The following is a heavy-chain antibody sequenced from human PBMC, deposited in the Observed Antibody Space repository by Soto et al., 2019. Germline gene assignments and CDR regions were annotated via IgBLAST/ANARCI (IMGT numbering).Heavy chain of an antibody. CDR1: GFTFSSYG. CDR2: IWYDGSNQ. J-gene: IGHJ4*02. CDR3: AREGVGTAMAAFDY. D-gene: IGHD5-18*01. Sequence: GGSLRLSCTASGFTFSSYGMHWVRQAPGKGLEWVAVIWYDGSNQYYGDSVKGRFTISRDNSKNTVYLQMNSLRDEDTAVYFCAREGVGTAMAAFDYWGQGTLVTVSS. V-gene: IGHV3-33*01.